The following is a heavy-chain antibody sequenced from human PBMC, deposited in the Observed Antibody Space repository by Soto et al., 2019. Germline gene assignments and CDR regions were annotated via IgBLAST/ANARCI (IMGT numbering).Heavy chain of an antibody. CDR1: GGSISSYY. V-gene: IGHV4-59*01. CDR3: ARVQRLPYYYDSSGYSAFDY. J-gene: IGHJ4*02. D-gene: IGHD3-22*01. CDR2: IYYSGST. Sequence: PSETLSLTCTVSGGSISSYYWSWIRQPPGKGLEWIGYIYYSGSTNYNPSLKSRVTISVDTSKNQFSLKLSSVTAADTAVYYCARVQRLPYYYDSSGYSAFDYWGQGTLVTVSS.